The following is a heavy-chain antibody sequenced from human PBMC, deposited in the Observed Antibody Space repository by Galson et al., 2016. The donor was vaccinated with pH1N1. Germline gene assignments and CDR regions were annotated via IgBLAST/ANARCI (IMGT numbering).Heavy chain of an antibody. J-gene: IGHJ3*02. CDR1: GYTFTSYY. CDR2: INPSGGST. D-gene: IGHD4-17*01. Sequence: SVKVSCKASGYTFTSYYMHWVRQAPGQGLECMGIINPSGGSTSYAQKFQGRVTMTRDTSTSTVYMELSSLRSEDTAVYYCARTVTPRGAAFDIWGQGTMVTVSS. CDR3: ARTVTPRGAAFDI. V-gene: IGHV1-46*01.